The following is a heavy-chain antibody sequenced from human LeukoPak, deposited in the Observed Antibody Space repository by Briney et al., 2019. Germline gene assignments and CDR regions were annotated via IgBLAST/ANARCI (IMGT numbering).Heavy chain of an antibody. J-gene: IGHJ3*02. CDR3: ARPAYCGGDCYSGYDAFDI. V-gene: IGHV4-31*03. Sequence: SETLSLTCTVSGGSISSGGYYWGWIRQHPGKGLEWIGYIYYSGSTYYNPSLKSRVTISVDTSKNQFSLKLSSVTAADTAVYYCARPAYCGGDCYSGYDAFDIWGQGTMVTVSS. CDR1: GGSISSGGYY. CDR2: IYYSGST. D-gene: IGHD2-21*02.